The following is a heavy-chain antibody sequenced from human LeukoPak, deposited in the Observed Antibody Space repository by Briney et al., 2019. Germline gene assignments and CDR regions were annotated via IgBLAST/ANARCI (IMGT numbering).Heavy chain of an antibody. J-gene: IGHJ4*02. D-gene: IGHD3-22*01. CDR2: MNPNNGNT. V-gene: IGHV1-18*01. CDR3: ARAWLTLTSPDY. Sequence: ASVKVSCKASGYTFTSYDINWVRQATGQGLEWMGWMNPNNGNTNYAQKLQGRVTMTTDTSTSTAYMELRSLRSDDTAVYYCARAWLTLTSPDYWGQGTLVTVSS. CDR1: GYTFTSYD.